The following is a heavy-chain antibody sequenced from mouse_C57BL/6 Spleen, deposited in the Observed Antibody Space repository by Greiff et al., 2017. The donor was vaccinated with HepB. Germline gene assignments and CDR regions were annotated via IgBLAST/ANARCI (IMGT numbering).Heavy chain of an antibody. CDR1: GFTFSSYG. Sequence: EVKVVESGGDLVKPGGSLKLSCAASGFTFSSYGMSWVRQTPDKRLEWVATISSGGSYTYYPDSVKGRFTISRDNAKNTLYLQMSSLKSEDTAMYYCASTVVANWYFDVWGTGTTVTVSS. J-gene: IGHJ1*03. D-gene: IGHD1-1*01. CDR2: ISSGGSYT. V-gene: IGHV5-6*01. CDR3: ASTVVANWYFDV.